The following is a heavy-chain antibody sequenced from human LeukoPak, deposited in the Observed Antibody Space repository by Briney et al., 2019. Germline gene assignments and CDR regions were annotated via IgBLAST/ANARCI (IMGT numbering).Heavy chain of an antibody. J-gene: IGHJ4*02. V-gene: IGHV3-23*01. D-gene: IGHD3-10*01. Sequence: PGGSLRLSCAASGFTFSSYGMTWVRQAPGKGLEWVSGISGSGDNTWYADSVKGRFTISRDNSKKTLDLQMHSLRAEDTAVYYCAKASVWTMVRVVSYFDEWGQGIQVTVSS. CDR3: AKASVWTMVRVVSYFDE. CDR2: ISGSGDNT. CDR1: GFTFSSYG.